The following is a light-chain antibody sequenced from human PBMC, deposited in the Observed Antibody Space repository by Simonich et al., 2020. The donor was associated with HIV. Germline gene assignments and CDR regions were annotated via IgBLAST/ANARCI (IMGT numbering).Light chain of an antibody. V-gene: IGLV2-14*01. J-gene: IGLJ2*01. CDR2: DVT. Sequence: QSALTQPVSVSGSPGQSITISCTGTNSDVGGYNFVSWYQQHPGNAPKLMSYDVTKRPSGVSNRFSGSKSGNTASLTISGLQAEDEADYYCSSYISSTTVFGGGTKLTVL. CDR3: SSYISSTTV. CDR1: NSDVGGYNF.